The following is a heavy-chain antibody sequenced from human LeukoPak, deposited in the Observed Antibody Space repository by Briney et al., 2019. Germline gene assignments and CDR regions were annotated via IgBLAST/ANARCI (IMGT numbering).Heavy chain of an antibody. J-gene: IGHJ5*02. CDR1: GGSISSYY. D-gene: IGHD6-13*01. CDR2: IYYSGST. V-gene: IGHV4-59*01. CDR3: AKSPGYSSSWHYNNWFDP. Sequence: SETLSLTCTVSGGSISSYYWSWIRQPPGKGLEWIGYIYYSGSTNYNPSLKSRDTISVDTSKNQFSLKLSSVTAADTAVYYCAKSPGYSSSWHYNNWFDPWGQGTLVTVSS.